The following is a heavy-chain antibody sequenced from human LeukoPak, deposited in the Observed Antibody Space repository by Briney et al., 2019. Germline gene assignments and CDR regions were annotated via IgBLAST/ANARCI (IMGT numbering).Heavy chain of an antibody. CDR3: ARDGPGYSFDY. Sequence: PGGSLRLSCAASGFSFSSYEVNWVRQAPGKGLEWVSWISTSGSTLNYADSVKGRFTVSRDNARNSLHLQMNSLRAEDTAVYYCARDGPGYSFDYWGQGTLVTVSS. CDR1: GFSFSSYE. V-gene: IGHV3-48*03. CDR2: ISTSGSTL. J-gene: IGHJ4*02. D-gene: IGHD5-18*01.